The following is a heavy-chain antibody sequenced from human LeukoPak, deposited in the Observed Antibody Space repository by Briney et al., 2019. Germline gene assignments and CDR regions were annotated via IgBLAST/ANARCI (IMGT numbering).Heavy chain of an antibody. D-gene: IGHD5-18*01. CDR3: AKDGGYCYGFDY. J-gene: IGHJ4*02. CDR2: ISGSGGST. CDR1: GFTFSSYS. Sequence: GGSLRLSCAVSGFTFSSYSMSWVRQAPGKGLEWVSGISGSGGSTNYAETVKGRVTISRDNSKNTLYMEMSSLRAEDTAVYYCAKDGGYCYGFDYWGQGTLVTVSS. V-gene: IGHV3-23*01.